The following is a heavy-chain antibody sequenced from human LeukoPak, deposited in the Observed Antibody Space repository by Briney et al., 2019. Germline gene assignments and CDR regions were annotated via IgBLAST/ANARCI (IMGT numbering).Heavy chain of an antibody. V-gene: IGHV1-2*02. Sequence: ASVKVSCKASGYTFTDYFMHWVRQAPGQGLEWMGWINPNSGGTNYAQKFQGRVTMTRDTSISTAYMDLSRLRSEDTAVYYCARGAPLSSSWAGWYYYYYMDVWGKGTTVTISS. J-gene: IGHJ6*03. CDR3: ARGAPLSSSWAGWYYYYYMDV. CDR1: GYTFTDYF. CDR2: INPNSGGT. D-gene: IGHD6-13*01.